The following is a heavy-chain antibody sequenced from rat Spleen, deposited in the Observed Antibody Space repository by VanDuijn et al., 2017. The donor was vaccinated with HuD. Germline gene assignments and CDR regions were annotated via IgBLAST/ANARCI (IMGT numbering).Heavy chain of an antibody. Sequence: QVQLKESGPGLVQPSQTLSLTCTVSGFSLTSYNVHWVRQSPGKGLEWMGRLRSDGDTVYSSTLRSRLSVSRDTSKSQVFLKMNSLQIEDTGIYYCTRSRYNYYVMDAWGQGASVTVSS. D-gene: IGHD1-5*01. V-gene: IGHV2-63*01. J-gene: IGHJ4*01. CDR3: TRSRYNYYVMDA. CDR2: LRSDGDT. CDR1: GFSLTSYN.